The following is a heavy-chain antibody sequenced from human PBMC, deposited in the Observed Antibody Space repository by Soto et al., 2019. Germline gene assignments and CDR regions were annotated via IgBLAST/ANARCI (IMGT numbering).Heavy chain of an antibody. D-gene: IGHD6-19*01. CDR2: VSHNGRNT. CDR3: AKGGRQWLVTSDFNY. V-gene: IGHV3-30*18. Sequence: GGSLRLSCEASGFPFSVYTMNWVRQAPGKGLEWVAVVSHNGRNTHYADSVKGRFTISRDSSKNTVSLEMTSLRAEDTAVYYCAKGGRQWLVTSDFNYWGQGALVTVSS. J-gene: IGHJ4*02. CDR1: GFPFSVYT.